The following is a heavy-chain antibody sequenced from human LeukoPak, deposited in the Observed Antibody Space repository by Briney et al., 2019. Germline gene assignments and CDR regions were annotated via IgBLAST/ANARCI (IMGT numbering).Heavy chain of an antibody. Sequence: GGSLRLSCAASGFTVSRYWMTWVRQAPGKGLEWVATIKEDGTEQHLVESVQGRFTVSRDNTENSVYLQMNSLRVEDTGVYFCAGGEGWAAEDWGQGTQVTVSS. CDR3: AGGEGWAAED. CDR2: IKEDGTEQ. CDR1: GFTVSRYW. V-gene: IGHV3-7*03. D-gene: IGHD1-26*01. J-gene: IGHJ4*02.